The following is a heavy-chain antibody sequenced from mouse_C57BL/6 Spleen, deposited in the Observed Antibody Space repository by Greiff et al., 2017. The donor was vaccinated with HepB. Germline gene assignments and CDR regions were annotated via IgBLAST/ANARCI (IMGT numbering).Heavy chain of an antibody. CDR3: ARGGGYYEEYFDV. J-gene: IGHJ1*03. CDR2: ISYDGSN. V-gene: IGHV3-6*01. CDR1: GYSITSGYY. Sequence: EVQLQQSGPGLVKPSQSLSLTCSVTGYSITSGYYWNWIRQFPGNKLEWMGYISYDGSNNYNPSLKDRISITRDTSKNQFFLKLNSVTTEDTATYYCARGGGYYEEYFDVWGTGTTVTVSS. D-gene: IGHD2-3*01.